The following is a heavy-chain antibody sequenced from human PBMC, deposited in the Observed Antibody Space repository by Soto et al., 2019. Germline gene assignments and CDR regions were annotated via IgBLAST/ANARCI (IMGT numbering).Heavy chain of an antibody. Sequence: ASVKVSCKASGYTFTCYYMHWVRQAPGQGLEWMGWINPNSGGTNYAQKFQGWVTMTRDTSISTAYMELSRLRSDDTAVYYCARSLDFQYYALFDPWGQGTLVTVSS. CDR2: INPNSGGT. CDR3: ARSLDFQYYALFDP. D-gene: IGHD3-3*01. J-gene: IGHJ5*02. V-gene: IGHV1-2*04. CDR1: GYTFTCYY.